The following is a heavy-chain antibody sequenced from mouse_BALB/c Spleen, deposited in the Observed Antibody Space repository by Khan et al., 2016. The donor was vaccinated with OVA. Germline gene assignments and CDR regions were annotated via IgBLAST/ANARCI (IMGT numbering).Heavy chain of an antibody. CDR2: INSNTGEP. J-gene: IGHJ4*01. CDR1: GYTFTNYG. V-gene: IGHV9-3-1*01. Sequence: QIQLVQSGPELKKPGETVKISCKASGYTFTNYGINWVKQAPGKGLKWMGWINSNTGEPTYADDFKGRFAFSLETSASTAYLQIKNLKNEDTATYFCARGGRRAMDYWGQGTSVTVSS. D-gene: IGHD3-3*01. CDR3: ARGGRRAMDY.